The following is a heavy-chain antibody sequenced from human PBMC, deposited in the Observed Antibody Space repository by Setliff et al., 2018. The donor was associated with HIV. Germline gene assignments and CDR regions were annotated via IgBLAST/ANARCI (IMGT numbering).Heavy chain of an antibody. Sequence: SETLSLTCTVSGGSITNYYWSWIRQPPGKGLEWIGYIFYSGSSTYNPSLRGRVTMSVDASKNQFSLILSSVTAADTAVYYCARMTDYDYVWEPIGGYAFDIWGQGTMVTVSS. CDR2: IFYSGSS. J-gene: IGHJ3*02. V-gene: IGHV4-59*01. D-gene: IGHD3-16*01. CDR1: GGSITNYY. CDR3: ARMTDYDYVWEPIGGYAFDI.